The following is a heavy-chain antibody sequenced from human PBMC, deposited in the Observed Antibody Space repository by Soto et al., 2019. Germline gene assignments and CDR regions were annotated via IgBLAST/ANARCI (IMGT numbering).Heavy chain of an antibody. Sequence: GESLKTSCKGSGYSFTSYWIGWVRQMHGKGLEWMGIIYPGDSDTRYSPSFQGQVTISADKSISTAYLQWSSLKASDTAMYYCARRSSSSWYYYYYGMDVWGQGTTVTVSS. CDR3: ARRSSSSWYYYYYGMDV. CDR1: GYSFTSYW. V-gene: IGHV5-51*01. D-gene: IGHD6-13*01. CDR2: IYPGDSDT. J-gene: IGHJ6*02.